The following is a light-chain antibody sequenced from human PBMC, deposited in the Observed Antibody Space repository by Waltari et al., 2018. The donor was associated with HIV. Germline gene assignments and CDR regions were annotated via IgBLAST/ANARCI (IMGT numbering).Light chain of an antibody. CDR3: GTWDNSLRTWV. CDR1: SSNIGRNY. V-gene: IGLV1-51*01. Sequence: QSVLTQPPSVSEAPGQKVTISCSGSSSNIGRNYVSWYQQLPGTAPKLLIYDNNKRPVGMPDRFSGSKSGTSATLGITGLQTGDEADYYCGTWDNSLRTWVFGGGTKLTVL. CDR2: DNN. J-gene: IGLJ3*02.